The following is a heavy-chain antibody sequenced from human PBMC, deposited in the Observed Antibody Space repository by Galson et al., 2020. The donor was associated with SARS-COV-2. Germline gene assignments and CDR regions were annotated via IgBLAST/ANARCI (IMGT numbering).Heavy chain of an antibody. CDR1: GFTVSSNY. CDR3: ASGDYYDSSGVRGY. J-gene: IGHJ4*02. D-gene: IGHD3-22*01. V-gene: IGHV3-66*01. CDR2: IYSGGST. Sequence: GVSLKISCAASGFTVSSNYMSWVRQAPGKGLEWVSVIYSGGSTYYADSVKGRFTISRDNSKNTLYLQMNSQRAEDTAVYYCASGDYYDSSGVRGYWGQGTLVTVSS.